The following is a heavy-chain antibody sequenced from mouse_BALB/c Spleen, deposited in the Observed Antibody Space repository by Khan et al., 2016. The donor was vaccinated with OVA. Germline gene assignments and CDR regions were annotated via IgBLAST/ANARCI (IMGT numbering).Heavy chain of an antibody. CDR1: GFSLTTYG. J-gene: IGHJ4*01. CDR2: IWGDGNI. D-gene: IGHD3-1*01. Sequence: QVQLKESGPGLVAPSQSLSITCTVSGFSLTTYGVNWVRQPPGKGLEWLGIIWGDGNINYLSVLKSRLTISKENSKSQVFLKLNSLQTDDTATYYCARFATGTGNYYVMDFWGQGVSVTVSS. V-gene: IGHV2-3*01. CDR3: ARFATGTGNYYVMDF.